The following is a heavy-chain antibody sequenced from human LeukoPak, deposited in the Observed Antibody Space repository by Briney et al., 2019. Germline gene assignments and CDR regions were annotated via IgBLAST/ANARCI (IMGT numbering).Heavy chain of an antibody. CDR3: ARVHSGSYNEVY. CDR1: GYTFTSYY. Sequence: ASVKVSCKASGYTFTSYYMSWVRQAPGQGLEWMGWISAYNGNTNYAQKLQGRVTMTTDTSTSTAYMELRSLRSDDTAVYYCARVHSGSYNEVYCGQGTLVTVSS. CDR2: ISAYNGNT. V-gene: IGHV1-18*01. D-gene: IGHD1-26*01. J-gene: IGHJ4*02.